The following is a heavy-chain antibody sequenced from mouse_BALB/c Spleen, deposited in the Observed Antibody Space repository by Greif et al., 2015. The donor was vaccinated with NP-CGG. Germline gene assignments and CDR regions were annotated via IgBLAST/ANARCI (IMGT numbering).Heavy chain of an antibody. CDR1: GYSFTGYF. CDR3: ARGYYDYDVWFAY. D-gene: IGHD2-4*01. J-gene: IGHJ3*01. Sequence: EVQVVESGPELVKPGASVKISCKASGYSFTGYFMNWVMQSHGKSPEWIGRINPYNGDTFYNQKFKGKATLTVDKSSSTAHMELRSLASEDSAVYYCARGYYDYDVWFAYWGQGTLVTVSA. CDR2: INPYNGDT. V-gene: IGHV1-20*02.